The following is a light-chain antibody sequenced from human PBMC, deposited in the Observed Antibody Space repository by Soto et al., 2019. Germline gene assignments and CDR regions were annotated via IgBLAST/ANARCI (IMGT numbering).Light chain of an antibody. CDR2: EVH. Sequence: QAVVTQPPSASGSPGQSVTISCAGTGSDIAVYDFVSWYQQHPDKAPKLIIYEVHKRPSGVPDRFSASKSGSTASLTVSGLQAEDEADYYCSSFAGDNTLVFGGGTKVTVL. CDR1: GSDIAVYDF. V-gene: IGLV2-8*01. CDR3: SSFAGDNTLV. J-gene: IGLJ2*01.